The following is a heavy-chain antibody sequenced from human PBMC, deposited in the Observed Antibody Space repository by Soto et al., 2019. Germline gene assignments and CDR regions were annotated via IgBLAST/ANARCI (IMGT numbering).Heavy chain of an antibody. V-gene: IGHV1-3*01. CDR3: ARDRYGSGGMDV. CDR2: INAGNGNT. D-gene: IGHD3-10*01. Sequence: QVQLVQSGAEVKKPGASVKVSCKASGYTFTSYAMHWVRQAPGQRLEWMGWINAGNGNTKYSQKFQGRVTITRDTSASTAYMELSSLRSEDTAVYYGARDRYGSGGMDVWGQGTTVTVSS. CDR1: GYTFTSYA. J-gene: IGHJ6*02.